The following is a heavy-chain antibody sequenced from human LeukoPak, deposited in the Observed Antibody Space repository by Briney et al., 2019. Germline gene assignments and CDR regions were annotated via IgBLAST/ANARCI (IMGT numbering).Heavy chain of an antibody. V-gene: IGHV3-33*01. J-gene: IGHJ4*02. Sequence: RPGGSLSLSCAASGFTISSCGMHWVRQAPGKRLEWVAVPWYDGSDKYYAHSVKGRFTISRDNSKNKLYLQMNSLRVEDTAVYYCARATSSSWSAFDYWGQGTLVTVSS. CDR3: ARATSSSWSAFDY. CDR2: PWYDGSDK. CDR1: GFTISSCG. D-gene: IGHD6-13*01.